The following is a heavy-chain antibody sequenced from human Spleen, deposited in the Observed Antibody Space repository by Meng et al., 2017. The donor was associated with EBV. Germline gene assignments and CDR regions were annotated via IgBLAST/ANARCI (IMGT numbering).Heavy chain of an antibody. V-gene: IGHV4-61*01. J-gene: IGHJ4*02. CDR2: IYYSGST. CDR1: GDSVSSGNYY. CDR3: ARGKID. D-gene: IGHD2-21*01. Sequence: QLQEPGPGLVKPSATLSLPGTVSGDSVSSGNYYWNWIRQPPGKGLEWIGYIYYSGSTNYNPSLKSRVTILVDTSKNQFSLKLNSVTAADTAVYYCARGKIDWGQGTLVTVSS.